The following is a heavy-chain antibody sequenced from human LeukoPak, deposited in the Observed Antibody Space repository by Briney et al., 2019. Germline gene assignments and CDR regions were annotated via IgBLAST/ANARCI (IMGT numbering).Heavy chain of an antibody. CDR2: ISGSGGST. D-gene: IGHD3-3*01. CDR1: GFTFSSYA. CDR3: AKDPTQRITIFGVVIIPVGAFDI. Sequence: PGGSLRLSCAASGFTFSSYAMSWVRQAPGKGLEWVSAISGSGGSTYYADSVKGRFTISRDNSKNTLYLQMNSLRAEDTAVYYCAKDPTQRITIFGVVIIPVGAFDIWGQGTMVTVSS. V-gene: IGHV3-23*01. J-gene: IGHJ3*02.